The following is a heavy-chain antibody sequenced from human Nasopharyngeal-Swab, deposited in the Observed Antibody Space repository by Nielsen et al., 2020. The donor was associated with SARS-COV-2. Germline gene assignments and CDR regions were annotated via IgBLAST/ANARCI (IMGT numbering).Heavy chain of an antibody. Sequence: GESLKISCAASGFTFSSYSMNWVRQAPGKGLEWVSSISSSSSYIYYADSVKGRFTISRDNAKNSLYLQMNSLRAEDTAVYYCARGSSSSWYILDYWGQGTLVTVSP. CDR3: ARGSSSSWYILDY. CDR1: GFTFSSYS. J-gene: IGHJ4*02. D-gene: IGHD6-13*01. CDR2: ISSSSSYI. V-gene: IGHV3-21*01.